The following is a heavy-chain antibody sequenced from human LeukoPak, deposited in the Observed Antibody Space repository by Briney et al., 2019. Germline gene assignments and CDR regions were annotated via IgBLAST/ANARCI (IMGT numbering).Heavy chain of an antibody. CDR3: AKELRFLEWLFGSNYYYYMDV. D-gene: IGHD3-3*01. CDR2: IRYDGSNK. CDR1: GFTFSSYG. Sequence: TGGSLRLSCAASGFTFSSYGMHWVRQAPGKGLEWVASIRYDGSNKYYADSVKGRFTISRDNSKNTLYLQMNSLRAEDTAVYYCAKELRFLEWLFGSNYYYYMDVWGKGTTVTVSS. J-gene: IGHJ6*03. V-gene: IGHV3-30*02.